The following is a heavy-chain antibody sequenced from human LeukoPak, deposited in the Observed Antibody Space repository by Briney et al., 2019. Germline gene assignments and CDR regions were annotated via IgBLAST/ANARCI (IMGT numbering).Heavy chain of an antibody. J-gene: IGHJ5*02. CDR1: GYGFTSYW. Sequence: GESLKISCKGSGYGFTSYWIGWVRQMPGKGLEWMGIIYPGDSDTRYSPSFQGQVTISADKSISTAYLQWSSLKASDTAMYYCARRWPNCSGGSCYGDNWFDPWGQGTLVTVSS. V-gene: IGHV5-51*01. CDR3: ARRWPNCSGGSCYGDNWFDP. CDR2: IYPGDSDT. D-gene: IGHD2-15*01.